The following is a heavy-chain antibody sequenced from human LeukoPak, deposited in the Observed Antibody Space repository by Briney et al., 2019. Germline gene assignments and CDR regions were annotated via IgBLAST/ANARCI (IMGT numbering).Heavy chain of an antibody. Sequence: SETLSLTCTVSGGSISSTTAYWAWARQPPGKGLEWIGSVFYSGNTYYNPSLKSRVTISVDTSKNQFSLKLSSVTAADTAVYYCARGQSSVVTDTPYYFDYWGRGTLVTVSS. D-gene: IGHD2-21*02. V-gene: IGHV4-39*01. CDR1: GGSISSTTAY. J-gene: IGHJ4*02. CDR3: ARGQSSVVTDTPYYFDY. CDR2: VFYSGNT.